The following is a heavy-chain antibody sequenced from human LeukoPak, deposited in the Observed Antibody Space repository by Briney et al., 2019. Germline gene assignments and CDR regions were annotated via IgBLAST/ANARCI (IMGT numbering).Heavy chain of an antibody. V-gene: IGHV3-7*01. CDR3: ARDVGSSWYEAFYYYYGMDV. Sequence: GGSLRLSCAASGFTFSSYWMSWVRQAPGKGLEWVANIKQDGSEKYYVDSVKGRFTISRDNAKNSLYLQANSLRAEDTAVYYCARDVGSSWYEAFYYYYGMDVWGQGTTVTVSS. J-gene: IGHJ6*02. D-gene: IGHD6-13*01. CDR2: IKQDGSEK. CDR1: GFTFSSYW.